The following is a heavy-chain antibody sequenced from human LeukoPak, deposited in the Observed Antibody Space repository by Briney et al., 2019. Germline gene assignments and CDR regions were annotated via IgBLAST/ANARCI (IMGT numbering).Heavy chain of an antibody. J-gene: IGHJ3*02. CDR2: IRSKAYGGTT. CDR3: TRDSGSYGMFYAFDI. Sequence: GGSLRLSCTASGFTFGDYAMSWVRQAPGKALEWAGLIRSKAYGGTTEYATSVKGRFPLSRDDSKSIAYLQMNSLKTEDTAVYYCTRDSGSYGMFYAFDIWGQGTMVTVSS. V-gene: IGHV3-49*04. CDR1: GFTFGDYA. D-gene: IGHD1-26*01.